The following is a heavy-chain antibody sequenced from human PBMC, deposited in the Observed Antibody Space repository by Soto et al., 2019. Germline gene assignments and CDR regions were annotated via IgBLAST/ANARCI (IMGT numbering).Heavy chain of an antibody. CDR2: IYPGDSDT. D-gene: IGHD3-10*01. CDR1: GYRFSTYW. J-gene: IGHJ4*02. CDR3: ARLPQFLWFGDFTSRAYYFNY. Sequence: PXASLKISCTGCGYRFSTYWIAWVRQMPGKGLEWMGIIYPGDSDTRYSPSFQGQVTISADTSTKTAYLQWSSLKASDTAIYYCARLPQFLWFGDFTSRAYYFNYWGPGTLVTGSS. V-gene: IGHV5-51*01.